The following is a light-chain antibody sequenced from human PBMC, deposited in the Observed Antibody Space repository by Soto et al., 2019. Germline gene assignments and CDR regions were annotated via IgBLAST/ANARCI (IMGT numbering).Light chain of an antibody. V-gene: IGKV3-11*01. CDR1: QSVSSY. CDR3: QQRSNWPQDLT. Sequence: EIVLTQSPATLSLSPGERATLSCRASQSVSSYLAWYQQKPGQAPRLLMYDASNRATGIPARFSGSGSGTDFTLTISSLEPEDFAVYYCQQRSNWPQDLTFGGGTKVDIK. CDR2: DAS. J-gene: IGKJ4*01.